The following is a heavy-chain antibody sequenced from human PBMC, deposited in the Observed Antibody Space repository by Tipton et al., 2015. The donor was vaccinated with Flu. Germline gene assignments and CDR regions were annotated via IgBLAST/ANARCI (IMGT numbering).Heavy chain of an antibody. D-gene: IGHD6-19*01. J-gene: IGHJ4*02. Sequence: GSLRLSCAASGFTFSSYSMNWVRQAPGKGLEWVSSISSSSSNTYYADSVKDRFTISRDNAENSLYLQMNSLRAEDTAVYYCARAEITVAGQLRYYFDDWGQGTLVTVSS. V-gene: IGHV3-21*01. CDR1: GFTFSSYS. CDR3: ARAEITVAGQLRYYFDD. CDR2: ISSSSSNT.